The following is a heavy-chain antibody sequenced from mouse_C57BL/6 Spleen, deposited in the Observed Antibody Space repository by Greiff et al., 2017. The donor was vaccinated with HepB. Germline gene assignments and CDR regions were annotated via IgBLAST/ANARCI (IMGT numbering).Heavy chain of an antibody. D-gene: IGHD3-3*01. CDR2: IYPGSGNT. J-gene: IGHJ2*01. V-gene: IGHV1-76*01. CDR3: ASPVGTGDY. CDR1: GYTFTDYY. Sequence: QVQLQQSGAELVRPGASVKLSCKASGYTFTDYYINWVKQRPGQGLEWIARIYPGSGNTYYNEKFKGKATLTAEKSSSTAYMQLSSLTSEDSSVYCCASPVGTGDYWGQGTTLTVSS.